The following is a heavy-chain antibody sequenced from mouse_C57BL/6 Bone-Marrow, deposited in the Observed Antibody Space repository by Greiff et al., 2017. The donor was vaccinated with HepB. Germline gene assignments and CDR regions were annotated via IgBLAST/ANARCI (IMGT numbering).Heavy chain of an antibody. CDR3: AQTAQATGFAY. CDR1: GYTFTSYG. V-gene: IGHV1-81*01. J-gene: IGHJ3*01. CDR2: IYPRSGNT. Sequence: VQLQQSGAELARPGASVKLSCKASGYTFTSYGISWVKQRTGQGLEWIGEIYPRSGNTYYNEKFKGKATLTADKSSSTAYMELRSLTSEDSAVYFCAQTAQATGFAYWGQGTLVTVSA. D-gene: IGHD3-2*02.